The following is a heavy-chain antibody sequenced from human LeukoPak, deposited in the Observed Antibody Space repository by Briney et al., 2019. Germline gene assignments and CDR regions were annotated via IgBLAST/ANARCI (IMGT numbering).Heavy chain of an antibody. J-gene: IGHJ4*02. D-gene: IGHD3-22*01. CDR3: TSGQPSYSDTSDVDY. V-gene: IGHV3-30-3*01. CDR1: GIIFSNYA. Sequence: GGSLRLSCAASGIIFSNYAMHWVRQAPGKGLEWVAVISYDGNNKNYADSVKGRFTISRDNSKNTLYLQMNGLRAEDTAVYYCTSGQPSYSDTSDVDYWGQGTLVTVSS. CDR2: ISYDGNNK.